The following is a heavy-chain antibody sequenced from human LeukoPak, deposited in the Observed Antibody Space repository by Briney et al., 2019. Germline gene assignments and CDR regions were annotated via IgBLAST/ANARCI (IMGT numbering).Heavy chain of an antibody. J-gene: IGHJ4*02. V-gene: IGHV3-20*04. D-gene: IGHD3-22*01. CDR3: ARAMYYYDSSGYLFDY. CDR1: GFTFDDYG. Sequence: PGGSLRLSGAASGFTFDDYGRSGGRQAPGKGLEWGFGINWNGGSPGYADSVKGPFTISRENAKKSLYLQMNSLRAEDTALYYCARAMYYYDSSGYLFDYWGQGTLVTVSS. CDR2: INWNGGSP.